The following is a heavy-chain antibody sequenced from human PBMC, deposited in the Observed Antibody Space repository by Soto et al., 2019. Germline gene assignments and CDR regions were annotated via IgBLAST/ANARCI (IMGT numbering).Heavy chain of an antibody. CDR1: GYTFTGYY. V-gene: IGHV1-2*02. CDR3: ARVGGSTPAAIPDYYYYGMDL. CDR2: INPNSGGT. Sequence: ASVKVSCKASGYTFTGYYMHWVRQAPGQGLEWMGWINPNSGGTNYAQKFQGRVTMTRDTSISTAYMELSRLRSDDTAVYYCARVGGSTPAAIPDYYYYGMDLWGQGTTVTVSS. D-gene: IGHD2-2*01. J-gene: IGHJ6*02.